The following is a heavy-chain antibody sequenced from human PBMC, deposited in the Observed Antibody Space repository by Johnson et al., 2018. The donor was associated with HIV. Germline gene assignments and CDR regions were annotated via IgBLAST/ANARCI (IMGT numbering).Heavy chain of an antibody. CDR1: GFTFSDYY. CDR3: ARPGGDYSAFDI. D-gene: IGHD4-17*01. J-gene: IGHJ3*02. V-gene: IGHV3-11*04. CDR2: ISSSGSTI. Sequence: QMMLVESGGGVVQPGRSLRLFCAASGFTFSDYYMSWIRQAPGKGLEWVSYISSSGSTIYYADPVKGRFTISRDNAKNSLYLQMDSLRAEDTAVYYCARPGGDYSAFDIWGQGTMVTVSS.